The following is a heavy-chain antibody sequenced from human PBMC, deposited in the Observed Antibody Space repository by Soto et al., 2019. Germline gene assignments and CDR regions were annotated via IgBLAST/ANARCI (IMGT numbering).Heavy chain of an antibody. CDR1: GGTFSSYA. CDR2: IIPIFGTA. D-gene: IGHD3-3*01. J-gene: IGHJ6*02. V-gene: IGHV1-69*13. CDR3: ARSRSYYDFWSGYYYYYGMDV. Sequence: SVKVSCKASGGTFSSYAISWVRQAPGQGLEWMGGIIPIFGTANYAQKFQGRVTITADESTSTAYMELSSLRSEDTAVCYCARSRSYYDFWSGYYYYYGMDVWGQGTTVTVSS.